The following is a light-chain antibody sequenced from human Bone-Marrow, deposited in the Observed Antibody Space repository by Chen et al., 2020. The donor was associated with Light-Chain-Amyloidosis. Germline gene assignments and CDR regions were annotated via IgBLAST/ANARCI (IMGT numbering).Light chain of an antibody. CDR2: EVT. V-gene: IGLV2-14*01. J-gene: IGLJ1*01. CDR3: SSYTITNTLV. CDR1: SSDVGGDNH. Sequence: QSALTPPAPVSGYPGQPITISGTGTSSDVGGDNHVSWYQQHPDKAPKLMIYEVTNRPSWVPDRFSGSKSDNTASLTISGLQTEDEADYFCSSYTITNTLVFGSGTRVTVL.